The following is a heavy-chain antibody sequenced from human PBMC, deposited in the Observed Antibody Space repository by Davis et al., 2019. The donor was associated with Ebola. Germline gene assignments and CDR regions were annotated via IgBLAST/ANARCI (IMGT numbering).Heavy chain of an antibody. CDR1: GGSISSSSYY. Sequence: MPSETLSLTCTVSGGSISSSSYYWGWIRQPPGKGLEWIGSIYYSGSTYYNPSLKSRVTISVDTSKNQFSLKLSSVTAADTAVYYCARGPGYSRIDPWGQGTLVTVSS. CDR3: ARGPGYSRIDP. V-gene: IGHV4-39*07. D-gene: IGHD2-15*01. J-gene: IGHJ5*02. CDR2: IYYSGST.